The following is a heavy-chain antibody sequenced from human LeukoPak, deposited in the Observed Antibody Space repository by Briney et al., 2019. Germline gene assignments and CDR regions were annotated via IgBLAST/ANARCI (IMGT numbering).Heavy chain of an antibody. J-gene: IGHJ6*03. D-gene: IGHD6-13*01. CDR1: GGSISSSSYY. CDR3: ARASGAAADDYYYYYMDV. V-gene: IGHV4-39*01. Sequence: PSETLSLTCTVSGGSISSSSYYWGWIRQPPGKGLEWIGSIYYSGSTYYNPSLKSRVTISVDTSKNQFSLKLSSVTAADTAVYYCARASGAAADDYYYYYMDVWGKGTTVTVSS. CDR2: IYYSGST.